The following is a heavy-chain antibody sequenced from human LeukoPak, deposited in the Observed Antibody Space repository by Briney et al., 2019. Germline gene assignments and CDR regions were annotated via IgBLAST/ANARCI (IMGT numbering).Heavy chain of an antibody. V-gene: IGHV1-2*02. CDR1: GYTFTGYY. CDR3: ARDIRRGDGYNYGDVFDY. Sequence: GASVKVSCKASGYTFTGYYMHWVRQAPGQGLEWMGWINPNSGGTNYAQKFQGRVTMTRDTSISTAYMELSRLRSDDTAVYYCARDIRRGDGYNYGDVFDYWGQGTLVTVSS. CDR2: INPNSGGT. J-gene: IGHJ4*02. D-gene: IGHD5-12*01.